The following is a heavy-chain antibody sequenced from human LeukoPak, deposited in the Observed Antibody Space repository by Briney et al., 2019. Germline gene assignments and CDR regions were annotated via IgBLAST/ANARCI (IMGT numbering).Heavy chain of an antibody. D-gene: IGHD1-26*01. V-gene: IGHV1-2*02. CDR3: ARSPRGSYRRVDAFDI. Sequence: ASEKVSCRASGYTFTGYYMHWVRQAPGQGLEWMGWINPNSGGTNYAQKFQGRVTMTRDTSISTAYMELSRLRSDDTAVYYCARSPRGSYRRVDAFDIWGQGTMVTVSS. J-gene: IGHJ3*02. CDR1: GYTFTGYY. CDR2: INPNSGGT.